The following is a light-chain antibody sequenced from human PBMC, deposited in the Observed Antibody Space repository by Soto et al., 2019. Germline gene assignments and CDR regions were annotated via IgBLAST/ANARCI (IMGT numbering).Light chain of an antibody. CDR1: SSDVGAYNY. V-gene: IGLV2-14*01. J-gene: IGLJ1*01. Sequence: QSVLTQPASVSGSPGQSITISCTGTSSDVGAYNYDSWYQQYPGEAPKVIIYDASHRPAGVSNRFSGSKSGNTASLTISGLQTQDEADYYCSSYTSATTDVFGTGTKVT. CDR2: DAS. CDR3: SSYTSATTDV.